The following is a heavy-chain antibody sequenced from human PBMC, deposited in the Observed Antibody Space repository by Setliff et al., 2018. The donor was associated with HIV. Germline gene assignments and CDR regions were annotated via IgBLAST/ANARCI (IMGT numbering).Heavy chain of an antibody. Sequence: GGSLRLSCAVSGFTFTNYAMSWVRQAPGKGLQWVSTISGSGGNTNYADSVKGRFTVSRDNSKNTLYLQMNSLRPEDTALYYCAKDSRRGDAYNVGVFDFWGQGTMVTVSS. J-gene: IGHJ3*01. CDR3: AKDSRRGDAYNVGVFDF. V-gene: IGHV3-23*01. D-gene: IGHD3-10*01. CDR2: ISGSGGNT. CDR1: GFTFTNYA.